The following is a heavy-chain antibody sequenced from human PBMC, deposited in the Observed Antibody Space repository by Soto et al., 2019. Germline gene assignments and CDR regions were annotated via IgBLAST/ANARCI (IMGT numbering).Heavy chain of an antibody. J-gene: IGHJ4*02. D-gene: IGHD2-2*01. Sequence: QVQLVQSGAEVQKPGSSVKVSCKASGGTFSSYAISWVRQAPGQGLEWMGGIIPIFGTANYAQKFQGRVTITADKSTSTAYMELSSLRSEDTAVYYCARDRGYCSSTSCSEFDYWGQGTLVTVSS. CDR1: GGTFSSYA. CDR2: IIPIFGTA. CDR3: ARDRGYCSSTSCSEFDY. V-gene: IGHV1-69*06.